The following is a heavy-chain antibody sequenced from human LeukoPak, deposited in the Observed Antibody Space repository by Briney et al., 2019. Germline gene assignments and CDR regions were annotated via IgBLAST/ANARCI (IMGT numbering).Heavy chain of an antibody. Sequence: SETLSLTCAVSGGSISSGGYSWSWIRQPPGKGLEWIGYIYHSGSTYYNPSLKSRVTISVDRSKNQFSLKLSSVTAADTAVYYCARARYDSHYFDYWGQGTLVTVSS. V-gene: IGHV4-30-2*01. CDR3: ARARYDSHYFDY. CDR2: IYHSGST. J-gene: IGHJ4*02. CDR1: GGSISSGGYS. D-gene: IGHD3-22*01.